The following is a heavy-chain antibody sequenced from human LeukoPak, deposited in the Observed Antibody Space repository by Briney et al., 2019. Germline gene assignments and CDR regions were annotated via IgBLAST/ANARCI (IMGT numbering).Heavy chain of an antibody. CDR1: GYTFTNNF. V-gene: IGHV1-46*01. D-gene: IGHD2-2*01. J-gene: IGHJ4*02. Sequence: GASVKVSCKASGYTFTNNFMHWVRQAPGQGLEWIGIINPSGDNTWYAQKFQGRVTMTRDMATSTDYLEVSSLRSEDTAVYYCAREYQLHGFDYWGQGTLVTVSS. CDR2: INPSGDNT. CDR3: AREYQLHGFDY.